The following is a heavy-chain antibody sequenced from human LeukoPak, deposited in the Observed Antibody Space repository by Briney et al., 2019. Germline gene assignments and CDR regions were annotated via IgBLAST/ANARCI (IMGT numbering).Heavy chain of an antibody. CDR2: IWGGGTT. Sequence: GGSLRLSCAASGLTFSTYAMRWIRQAPGKGLEWVSSIWGGGTTSYADSVKGRFTISRDLSKITVYLQMNSLRAEDTAVYYCAQDRGARYPFGMDVWGQGTTVTVSS. CDR1: GLTFSTYA. D-gene: IGHD2-2*01. V-gene: IGHV3-23*01. CDR3: AQDRGARYPFGMDV. J-gene: IGHJ6*02.